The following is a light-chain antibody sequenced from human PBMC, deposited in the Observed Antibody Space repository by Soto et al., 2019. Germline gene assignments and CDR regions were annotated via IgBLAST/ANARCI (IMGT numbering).Light chain of an antibody. CDR2: TAS. CDR3: QQSYSTPLT. J-gene: IGKJ4*01. CDR1: QRISSY. V-gene: IGKV1-39*01. Sequence: DIQMTQSPSSLSASVGDRVTITCRASQRISSYVNWYQQKPEKAPKLLIYTASNLQGGVPSRFSGSASGTDFTLTISSLQPEDFATYFCQQSYSTPLTFGGGTKVEI.